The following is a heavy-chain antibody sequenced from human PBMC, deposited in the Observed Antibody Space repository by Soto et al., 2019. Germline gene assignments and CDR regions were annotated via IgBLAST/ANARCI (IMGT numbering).Heavy chain of an antibody. CDR3: ARPTDYHYGMQV. D-gene: IGHD4-17*01. CDR2: IYPHDSDT. J-gene: IGHJ6*02. Sequence: PVESLKICWNGSGYNCHTYWSAWVRQMPGKGLEWMGFIYPHDSDTRYSPSFRGQVTISADKSINTAYLQWTSLKASDTAIYFCARPTDYHYGMQVWGQGTTVTSP. V-gene: IGHV5-51*01. CDR1: GYNCHTYW.